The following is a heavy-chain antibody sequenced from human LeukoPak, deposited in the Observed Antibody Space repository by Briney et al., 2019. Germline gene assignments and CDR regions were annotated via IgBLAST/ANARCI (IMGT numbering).Heavy chain of an antibody. V-gene: IGHV3-33*06. CDR2: IWYDGSNK. CDR3: AKGLYDYVSSLDY. D-gene: IGHD3-16*01. Sequence: PGRSLRLSCVAPGFTFSSYGMHWVRQAPGKGLEWVAVIWYDGSNKYYADSVKGRFTIFRDNPKNTLYLQMDSLGAGNTAVYYCAKGLYDYVSSLDYWGQGTLVTVSS. J-gene: IGHJ4*02. CDR1: GFTFSSYG.